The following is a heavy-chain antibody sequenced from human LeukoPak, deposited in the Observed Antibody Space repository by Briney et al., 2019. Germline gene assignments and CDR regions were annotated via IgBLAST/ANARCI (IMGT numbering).Heavy chain of an antibody. J-gene: IGHJ4*02. CDR2: ISAYNGNT. D-gene: IGHD2-2*01. CDR1: GYTFTSYG. CDR3: ARDLQYCSSTSCYPHFDY. V-gene: IGHV1-18*01. Sequence: ASVKVSCKASGYTFTSYGISWVRQAPGQGLEWMGWISAYNGNTNYAQKLQGRVTMTTDTSTSTAYMELRSLRSDDTAVYYCARDLQYCSSTSCYPHFDYWGQGTLVTVSS.